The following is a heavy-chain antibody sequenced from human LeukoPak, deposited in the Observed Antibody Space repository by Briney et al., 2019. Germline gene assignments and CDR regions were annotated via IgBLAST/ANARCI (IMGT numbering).Heavy chain of an antibody. CDR1: GFTFSSYW. CDR3: ARDTPQDEFDH. Sequence: GGSLRLSCAASGFTFSSYWMSWVRQAPGKGLEWVANIKQDGSEKNYVDSVKGRFTISRDNAKNSLYLQINSLRAEDTAVYYCARDTPQDEFDHWGQGTLVTVSS. CDR2: IKQDGSEK. J-gene: IGHJ4*02. V-gene: IGHV3-7*01.